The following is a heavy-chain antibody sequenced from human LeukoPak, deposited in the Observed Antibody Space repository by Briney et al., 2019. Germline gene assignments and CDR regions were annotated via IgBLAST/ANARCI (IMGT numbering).Heavy chain of an antibody. Sequence: GASVKVSCKTSGYTFTSYYIHWVRQATGQGLEWMGWMNPNSGNTGYAQKFQGRVTMTRNTSISTAYMELSSLRSEDTAVYYCARGSSSSGWPGGLGPDYWGQGTLVTVSS. CDR2: MNPNSGNT. V-gene: IGHV1-8*02. J-gene: IGHJ4*02. CDR1: GYTFTSYY. D-gene: IGHD6-19*01. CDR3: ARGSSSSGWPGGLGPDY.